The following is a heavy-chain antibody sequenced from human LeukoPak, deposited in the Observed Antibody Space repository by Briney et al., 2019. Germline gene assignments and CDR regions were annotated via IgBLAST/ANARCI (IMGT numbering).Heavy chain of an antibody. CDR1: GGSISSGDYY. V-gene: IGHV4-30-4*01. Sequence: SETLSLTCTVSGGSISSGDYYWSWIRQPPGKGLEWIGYIYYSGSTYYNPSLKSRVTISVDTSKNQFSLKLSSVTAADTAVYYCASLYGSGSYTYNWFDPWGQGTLDTVSS. CDR3: ASLYGSGSYTYNWFDP. D-gene: IGHD3-10*01. CDR2: IYYSGST. J-gene: IGHJ5*02.